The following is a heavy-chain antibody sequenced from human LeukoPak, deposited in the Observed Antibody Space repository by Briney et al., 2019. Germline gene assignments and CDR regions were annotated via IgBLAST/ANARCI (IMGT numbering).Heavy chain of an antibody. CDR3: GRAATSHYYGSAIDY. CDR1: GFTFTSYG. D-gene: IGHD3-10*01. J-gene: IGHJ4*02. V-gene: IGHV1-18*01. CDR2: ISAHNGNT. Sequence: ASVKVSCKASGFTFTSYGISWVRQAPGQGLEWMGWISAHNGNTNSAQNLQGRVTMTTDTSTSTAYMELRSLRYDDTAVFYCGRAATSHYYGSAIDYWGQGTLVTVSS.